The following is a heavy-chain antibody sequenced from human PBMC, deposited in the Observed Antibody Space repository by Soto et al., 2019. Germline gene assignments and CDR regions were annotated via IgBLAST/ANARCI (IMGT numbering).Heavy chain of an antibody. CDR3: ASHSSVHMLRN. J-gene: IGHJ4*02. D-gene: IGHD2-8*01. V-gene: IGHV3-73*02. CDR2: IRKQTTNYAS. CDR1: GVTFNGYA. Sequence: EVQLVESGGGLVQPGGSLKLSCAASGVTFNGYAMHWVRQASGKGLEWVGRIRKQTTNYASAYAASVKGRFTILSGDSTNTAYLQMNSLKTEDSGVYDCASHSSVHMLRNWGQGTLVSVSS.